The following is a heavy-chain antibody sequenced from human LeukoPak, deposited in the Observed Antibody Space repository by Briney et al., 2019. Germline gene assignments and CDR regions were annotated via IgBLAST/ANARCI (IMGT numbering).Heavy chain of an antibody. J-gene: IGHJ3*02. CDR1: GFTFSSYG. Sequence: GGSLRLSCAAPGFTFSSYGMHWGGQTPGMWLEWVAVIWYDGSNKYYADSVKGRFTISRDNSKNTLYLQMNSLRAEDTAVYYCAREFQDAFDIWGQGTMVTVSS. CDR2: IWYDGSNK. V-gene: IGHV3-33*01. CDR3: AREFQDAFDI.